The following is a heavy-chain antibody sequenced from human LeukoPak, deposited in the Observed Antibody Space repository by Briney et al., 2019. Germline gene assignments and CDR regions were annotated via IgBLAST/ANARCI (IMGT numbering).Heavy chain of an antibody. CDR1: GVTISSDAKN. CDR2: IYSSGST. J-gene: IGHJ1*01. CDR3: ERGNGRVLLCSGALRCCHH. Sequence: SETLSLTCAASGVTISSDAKNWVWIRQPAGKGLEWIGRIYSSGSTNYNPSLKSRVTISVDTSKNQFSQNLGAVTAVDTAVYYCERGNGRVLLCSGALRCCHHWGQGTLVTVSS. V-gene: IGHV4-61*02. D-gene: IGHD3-10*01.